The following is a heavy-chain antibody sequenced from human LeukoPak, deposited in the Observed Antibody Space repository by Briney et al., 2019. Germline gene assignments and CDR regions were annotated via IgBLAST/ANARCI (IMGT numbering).Heavy chain of an antibody. J-gene: IGHJ3*02. CDR2: ISGSGGST. V-gene: IGHV3-23*01. Sequence: GGSLRLSCAASGFTFSSYAMSWVRQAPGKRLEWVSAISGSGGSTYYADSVKGRFTISRDNSKNTLYLQMNSLRAEDTAVYYCARGEATVTTFECTFDIWGQGTMVTVSS. CDR1: GFTFSSYA. CDR3: ARGEATVTTFECTFDI. D-gene: IGHD4-17*01.